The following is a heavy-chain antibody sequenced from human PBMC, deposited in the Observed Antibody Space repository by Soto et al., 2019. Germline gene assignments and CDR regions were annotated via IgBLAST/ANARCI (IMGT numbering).Heavy chain of an antibody. CDR2: ISYDGSNK. CDR3: ARNYDSSGYYDY. Sequence: GGSLRLSCAASGFTFSSYAMHWVRQAPGKGLEWVAVISYDGSNKYYADSVKGRFTISRDNSKNTLYLQMNSLRAEDTAVYYCARNYDSSGYYDYWGQGTLVTVSS. V-gene: IGHV3-30-3*01. J-gene: IGHJ4*02. CDR1: GFTFSSYA. D-gene: IGHD3-22*01.